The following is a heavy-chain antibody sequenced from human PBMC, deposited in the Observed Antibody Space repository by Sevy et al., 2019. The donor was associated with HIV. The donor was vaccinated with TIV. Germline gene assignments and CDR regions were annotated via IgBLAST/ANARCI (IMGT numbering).Heavy chain of an antibody. V-gene: IGHV3-30*02. J-gene: IGHJ4*02. Sequence: GGSLRLSCEASGFTFSTYGMHWVRQAPGKGLEWVAFIRYDESEQYCADSVKGRCTISRDNSKSKLYLRLSSLRDEDTAVYYCAKDPRPSHRITTFGGVDYFEYWGQGTLVTISS. CDR1: GFTFSTYG. D-gene: IGHD3-3*01. CDR3: AKDPRPSHRITTFGGVDYFEY. CDR2: IRYDESEQ.